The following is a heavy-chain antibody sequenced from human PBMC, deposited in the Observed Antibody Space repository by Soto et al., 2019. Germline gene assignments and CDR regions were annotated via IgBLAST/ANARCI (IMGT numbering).Heavy chain of an antibody. V-gene: IGHV1-3*01. D-gene: IGHD1-7*01. CDR3: ALPLRKAGTSISFRRDYYYGLYV. Sequence: GASVKVSCKASGYTLTSYAMHWVRQAPGQRLEWMGWINAGNGTTNYSQKFQGRVTITADESTSTAYMELTSLRSEDTAIYFCALPLRKAGTSISFRRDYYYGLYVWGQGTTVTVSS. J-gene: IGHJ6*02. CDR2: INAGNGTT. CDR1: GYTLTSYA.